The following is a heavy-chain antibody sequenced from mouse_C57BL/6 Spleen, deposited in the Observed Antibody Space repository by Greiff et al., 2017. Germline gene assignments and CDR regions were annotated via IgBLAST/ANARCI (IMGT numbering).Heavy chain of an antibody. CDR2: ISSGSSTI. V-gene: IGHV5-17*01. CDR3: ANDGGY. J-gene: IGHJ2*01. CDR1: GFTFSDYG. D-gene: IGHD2-3*01. Sequence: LVESGGGLVKPGGSLKLSCAASGFTFSDYGMHWVRQAPEKGLEWVAYISSGSSTIYYADTWKGRFTISRDNAKNTLFLQMTSLRSEDTAMYYCANDGGYWGQGTTLTVSS.